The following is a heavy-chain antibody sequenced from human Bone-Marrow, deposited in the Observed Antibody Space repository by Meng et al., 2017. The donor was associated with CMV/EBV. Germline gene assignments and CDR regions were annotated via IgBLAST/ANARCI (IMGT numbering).Heavy chain of an antibody. CDR1: GFLFSSYG. V-gene: IGHV3-33*06. Sequence: LCCAAAGFLFSSYGMHWVRQSPGKGLAWVAIIWYDGSNKYYADSVKGRFTISRDNSKNTLYLQMNSLRAEDTAVYYCAKGRYYFDYWGQGTLVTVSS. CDR2: IWYDGSNK. J-gene: IGHJ4*02. CDR3: AKGRYYFDY.